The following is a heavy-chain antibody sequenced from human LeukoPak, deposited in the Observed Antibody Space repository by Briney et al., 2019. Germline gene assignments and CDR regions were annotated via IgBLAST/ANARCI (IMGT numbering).Heavy chain of an antibody. Sequence: SETLSLTCTVSHDSISGGGYYWNWLRQPAGKGLEWIGRIFARGNTLYSPSLQSRVTISLDTSKNQFSLKLSSATAADTAVYYCARAADIVVVVAATHWFDPWGQGTLVTVSS. V-gene: IGHV4-61*02. CDR2: IFARGNT. CDR1: HDSISGGGYY. CDR3: ARAADIVVVVAATHWFDP. J-gene: IGHJ5*02. D-gene: IGHD2-15*01.